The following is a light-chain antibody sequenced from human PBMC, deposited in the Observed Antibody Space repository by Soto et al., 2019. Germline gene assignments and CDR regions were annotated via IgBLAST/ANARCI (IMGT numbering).Light chain of an antibody. CDR2: EVT. V-gene: IGLV2-23*02. J-gene: IGLJ1*01. CDR1: SDIGNYNL. CDR3: ASYAGSRTYV. Sequence: QSAVTQPASVSGSPGQSVTISCSGSDIGNYNLVSWYQHLPGRAPKLLIFEVTMRPSGISDRFSGSKCASSASLTISGLQAEDEGDDYCASYAGSRTYVFGSGTKLTVL.